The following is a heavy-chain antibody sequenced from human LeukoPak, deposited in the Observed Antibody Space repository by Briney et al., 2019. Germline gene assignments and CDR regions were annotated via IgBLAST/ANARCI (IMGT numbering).Heavy chain of an antibody. J-gene: IGHJ4*02. V-gene: IGHV5-51*01. D-gene: IGHD5-12*01. Sequence: GGSLEISCKGSGYSFTSYWMGWVRQVPGKGLEWMGIIYPGDSDTRYSPSFQGQVTISADKSISTAYLQWSSLKASDTAMYYCARAIMVATRVYLDYWGQGTLVTVSS. CDR2: IYPGDSDT. CDR3: ARAIMVATRVYLDY. CDR1: GYSFTSYW.